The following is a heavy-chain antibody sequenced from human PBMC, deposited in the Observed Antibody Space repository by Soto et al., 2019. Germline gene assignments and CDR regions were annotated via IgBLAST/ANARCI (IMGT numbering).Heavy chain of an antibody. D-gene: IGHD4-4*01. J-gene: IGHJ6*03. Sequence: SLRLSCAASGFTFSSYAMSWVRQAPGKGLEWVSAISGSGGSTYYADSVKGRFTISRDNSKNTLYLQMNSLRAEDTAVYYCAKDGASNRNNYYYYYYMDVWGKGTTVTVSS. V-gene: IGHV3-23*01. CDR2: ISGSGGST. CDR1: GFTFSSYA. CDR3: AKDGASNRNNYYYYYYMDV.